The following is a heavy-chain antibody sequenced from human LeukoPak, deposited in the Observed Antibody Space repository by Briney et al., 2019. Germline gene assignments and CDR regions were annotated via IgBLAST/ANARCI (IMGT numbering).Heavy chain of an antibody. CDR2: ISAYNGNT. D-gene: IGHD6-19*01. CDR3: ARDKAVAGTSDY. V-gene: IGHV1-18*04. Sequence: ASVKVSCEASGYTFTSYGISWVRQAPGQGLEWMGWISAYNGNTNYAQKLQGRVTMTTDTSTSTAYMELRSLRSDDTAVYYCARDKAVAGTSDYWGQGTLVTVSS. CDR1: GYTFTSYG. J-gene: IGHJ4*02.